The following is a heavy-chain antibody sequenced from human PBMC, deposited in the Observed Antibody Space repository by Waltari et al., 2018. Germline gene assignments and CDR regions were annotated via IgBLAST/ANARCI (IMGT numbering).Heavy chain of an antibody. D-gene: IGHD3-22*01. J-gene: IGHJ4*02. Sequence: QLQLQESGPGLVKPSETLSLTCTVSGGSISSSSYYWGWIRQPPGKGLEWIGSIYYSGSTSYNPSLKSRVTISVDTSKNQFSLKLSSVTAADTAVYYCASTVYYDSSGWTYYFDYWGQGTLVTVSS. V-gene: IGHV4-39*01. CDR2: IYYSGST. CDR3: ASTVYYDSSGWTYYFDY. CDR1: GGSISSSSYY.